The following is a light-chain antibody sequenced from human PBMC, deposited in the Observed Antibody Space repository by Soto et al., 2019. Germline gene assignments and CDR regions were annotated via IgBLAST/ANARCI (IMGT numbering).Light chain of an antibody. J-gene: IGLJ3*02. CDR2: EDN. V-gene: IGLV6-57*02. CDR1: SGSIASNY. Sequence: NFMLTQPHSVSESPGKTVTISCTGSSGSIASNYVQWYQQRPGSAPTTVIYEDNQRPSGVPDRFSGSKSGTSASLAIRGLRSEDEADYYCSEWDDSLRGWVFGEGTKLTVL. CDR3: SEWDDSLRGWV.